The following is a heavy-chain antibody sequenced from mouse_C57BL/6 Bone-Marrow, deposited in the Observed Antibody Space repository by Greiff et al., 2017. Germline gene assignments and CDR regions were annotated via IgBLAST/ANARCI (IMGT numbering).Heavy chain of an antibody. D-gene: IGHD2-5*01. CDR2: IYPGSGST. CDR3: ARPYYSNYWYFDV. J-gene: IGHJ1*03. CDR1: GYTFTRYW. V-gene: IGHV1-55*01. Sequence: QVQLQPPGAELVKPGASVKMSCKASGYTFTRYWITWVKQRPGQGLEWIGDIYPGSGSTNYNEKFKSKATLTVDTSSSTAYMQLSSLTSEDSAVYYCARPYYSNYWYFDVWGTGTTVTVSS.